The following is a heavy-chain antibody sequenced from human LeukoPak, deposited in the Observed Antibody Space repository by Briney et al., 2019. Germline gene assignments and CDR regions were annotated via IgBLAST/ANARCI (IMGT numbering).Heavy chain of an antibody. V-gene: IGHV1-69*13. CDR3: ARVEGYSYSDN. J-gene: IGHJ4*02. CDR1: GGTFSSYA. CDR2: IIPIFGTA. Sequence: SVKVSCKASGGTFSSYAISWVRQAPGQGLEWMGGIIPIFGTANYAQRFQGRVTITADESTSIVYMELSSLRSEDTAVYYCARVEGYSYSDNWGQGTLVTVSS. D-gene: IGHD5-18*01.